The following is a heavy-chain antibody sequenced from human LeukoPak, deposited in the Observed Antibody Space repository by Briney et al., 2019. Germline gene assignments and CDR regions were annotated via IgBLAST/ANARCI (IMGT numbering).Heavy chain of an antibody. CDR1: GFTFTDEY. CDR2: ISAYNGNT. J-gene: IGHJ3*02. V-gene: IGHV1-18*01. Sequence: ASVKVSCKSSGFTFTDEYIHWVRQAPGQGLEWMGWISAYNGNTNYAQKLQGRVTMTTDTSKSTAYMELRSLRSDDTAVYYCARTYPDAFDIWGQGTMVTVSS. CDR3: ARTYPDAFDI.